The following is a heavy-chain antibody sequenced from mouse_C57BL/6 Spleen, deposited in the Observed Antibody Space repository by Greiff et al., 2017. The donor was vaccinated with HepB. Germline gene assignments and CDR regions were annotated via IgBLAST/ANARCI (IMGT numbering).Heavy chain of an antibody. J-gene: IGHJ3*01. V-gene: IGHV3-1*01. CDR3: ARDAAYGSTFAY. CDR1: GYSITSGYD. Sequence: ESGPGMVKPSQSLSLTCTVTGYSITSGYDWHWIRHFPGNKLEWMGYISYSGSTNYNPSLKSRISITHDTSKNHFFLKLNSVTTEDTATYYCARDAAYGSTFAYWGQGTLVTVSA. D-gene: IGHD1-1*01. CDR2: ISYSGST.